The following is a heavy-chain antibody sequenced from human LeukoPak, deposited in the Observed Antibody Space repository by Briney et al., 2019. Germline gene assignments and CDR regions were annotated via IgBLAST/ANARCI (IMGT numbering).Heavy chain of an antibody. J-gene: IGHJ5*02. CDR2: VYYSGTT. V-gene: IGHV4-39*01. Sequence: SETLSLTCTDSGGSISSSAYYWGWIRQPPGRGLEWIGSVYYSGTTYYNLSLRSRVTISVDTSKSQFSLRLSSVTAADTAVYYCARHRGDILTAYDLWGQGTLVTVSS. CDR1: GGSISSSAYY. CDR3: ARHRGDILTAYDL. D-gene: IGHD3-9*01.